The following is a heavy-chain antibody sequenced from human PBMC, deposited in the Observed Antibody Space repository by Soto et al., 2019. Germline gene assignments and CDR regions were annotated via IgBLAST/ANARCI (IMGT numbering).Heavy chain of an antibody. CDR3: VQSRCGGDCLQSYSSHSYYGLDV. CDR2: IYWDDDK. D-gene: IGHD2-21*02. V-gene: IGHV2-5*02. Sequence: QITLKESGPTLVKPTQTLTLTCTFSGLSLSTTGVGVGWIRQPPGKALEWLALIYWDDDKRYSPSLKSRLTTTKDTSKNQVVLTMTNMDPVDTATYYCVQSRCGGDCLQSYSSHSYYGLDVWGQETSVTVSS. J-gene: IGHJ6*02. CDR1: GLSLSTTGVG.